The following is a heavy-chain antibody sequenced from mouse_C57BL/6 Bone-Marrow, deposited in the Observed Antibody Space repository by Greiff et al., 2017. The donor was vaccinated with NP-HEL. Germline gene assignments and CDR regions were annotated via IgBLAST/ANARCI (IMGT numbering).Heavy chain of an antibody. CDR3: TRGERFAY. V-gene: IGHV14-4*01. CDR2: IDPENGDT. CDR1: GFNIKDDY. Sequence: VQLQQSGAELVRPGASVKLSCTASGFNIKDDYMHWVKQRPEQGLEWIGWIDPENGDTEYASKFQGKATITADTSSNTAYLQLSSLTSEDTAVYYCTRGERFAYWGQGTLVTVSA. J-gene: IGHJ3*01.